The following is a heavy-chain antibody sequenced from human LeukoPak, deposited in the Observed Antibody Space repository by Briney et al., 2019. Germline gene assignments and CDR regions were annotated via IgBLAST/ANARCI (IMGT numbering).Heavy chain of an antibody. D-gene: IGHD3-3*01. J-gene: IGHJ4*02. V-gene: IGHV3-30*03. CDR1: GFTFSRHG. CDR2: ISNDGSRK. Sequence: GGSLRLPCAPSGFTFSRHGMHWVRQAPGKGLEWVAIISNDGSRKYNAHSVEGRFTISRDNSKNTLYLQMDSLRAEDTAVYYCARDRAWNYFDYWGQGTLVTVSS. CDR3: ARDRAWNYFDY.